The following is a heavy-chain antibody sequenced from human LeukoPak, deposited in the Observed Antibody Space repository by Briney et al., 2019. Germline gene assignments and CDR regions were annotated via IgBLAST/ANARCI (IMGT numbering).Heavy chain of an antibody. V-gene: IGHV3-23*01. CDR3: AKDPVAAARVDYYYGMDV. CDR1: GFTFSSYA. Sequence: PGRSLRLSCAASGFTFSSYAMSWVRQAPGKGLEWVSAISGSGGSTYYADSVKGRFTISRDNSKNTLYLQMNSLRAEDTAVYYCAKDPVAAARVDYYYGMDVWGQGTTVTVSS. CDR2: ISGSGGST. J-gene: IGHJ6*02. D-gene: IGHD6-13*01.